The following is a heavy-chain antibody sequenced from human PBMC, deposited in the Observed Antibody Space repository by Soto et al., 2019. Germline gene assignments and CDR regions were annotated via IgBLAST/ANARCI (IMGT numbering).Heavy chain of an antibody. CDR3: ARHEGSIAARGYNWFDP. Sequence: QLQLQESGPGLVKPSETLSLTCTVSGGSISSSSYYWGWIRQPPGKGLEWIGSIYYSGSTYYNPSLKSRVTISVDTSKNQFSLKLSSVTAADTAVYYWARHEGSIAARGYNWFDPWGHGTLVTVSS. J-gene: IGHJ5*02. D-gene: IGHD6-6*01. V-gene: IGHV4-39*01. CDR2: IYYSGST. CDR1: GGSISSSSYY.